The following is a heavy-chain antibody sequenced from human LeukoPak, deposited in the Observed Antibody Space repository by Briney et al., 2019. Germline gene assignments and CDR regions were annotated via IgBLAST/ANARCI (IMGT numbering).Heavy chain of an antibody. V-gene: IGHV4-4*07. CDR3: ARVRQWLVKNYSYMDV. CDR1: GGSTSSYY. J-gene: IGHJ6*03. Sequence: SETLSLTCTVSGGSTSSYYWSWIRQSAGKGLEWIGRIYVSGSATYNPSLNSRVTMSLDTSKNQFSLKLSSVTAADTAVYYCARVRQWLVKNYSYMDVWGKGTTVTVSS. CDR2: IYVSGSA. D-gene: IGHD6-19*01.